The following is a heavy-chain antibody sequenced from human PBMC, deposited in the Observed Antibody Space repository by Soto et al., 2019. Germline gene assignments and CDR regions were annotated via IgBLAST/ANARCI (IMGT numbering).Heavy chain of an antibody. CDR1: GFSFGTYL. CDR3: AKEATSSSWYRDYYYGMDV. V-gene: IGHV3-23*01. CDR2: ISGSGGST. Sequence: GGSLRLSCNASGFSFGTYLMTWVRQAPGKGLEWVSAISGSGGSTYYADSVKGRFTISRDNSKNTLYLQMNSLRAEDTAVYYCAKEATSSSWYRDYYYGMDVWGQGTTVTVSS. D-gene: IGHD6-13*01. J-gene: IGHJ6*02.